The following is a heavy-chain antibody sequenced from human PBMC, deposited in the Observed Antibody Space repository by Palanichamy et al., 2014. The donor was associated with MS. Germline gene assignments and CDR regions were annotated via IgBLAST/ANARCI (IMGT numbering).Heavy chain of an antibody. CDR1: GFSLSTSGVG. J-gene: IGHJ6*02. CDR3: NLVHYYYGMDV. Sequence: QITLKESGPTLVKPTQTLTLTCTFSGFSLSTSGVGVGWIRQPPGKALEWLALIYWNDDKRYSPSLKSRLTITKGTSKNQVVLTMTNMDPVDTATYYCNLVHYYYGMDVWGQGTTVTVS. V-gene: IGHV2-5*01. CDR2: IYWNDDK. D-gene: IGHD6-6*01.